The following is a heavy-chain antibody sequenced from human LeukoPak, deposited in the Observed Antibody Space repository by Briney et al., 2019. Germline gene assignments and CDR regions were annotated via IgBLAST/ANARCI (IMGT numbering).Heavy chain of an antibody. CDR3: ARDYLGYCTNGVCYTGGFDP. J-gene: IGHJ5*02. CDR2: IYYSGST. CDR1: GGSISSYY. V-gene: IGHV4-59*01. Sequence: SETLSLTCTVSGGSISSYYWSWLRQPPGKGLEWVGYIYYSGSTNYNPSLKSRVTISVDTSKNQFSLKLSPVTAADTAVYYCARDYLGYCTNGVCYTGGFDPWGQGTLVTVSS. D-gene: IGHD2-8*01.